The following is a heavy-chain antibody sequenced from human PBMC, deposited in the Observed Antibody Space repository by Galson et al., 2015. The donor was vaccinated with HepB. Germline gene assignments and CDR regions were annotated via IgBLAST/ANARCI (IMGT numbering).Heavy chain of an antibody. Sequence: SLRLSCAASGFTFSSYAMSWVRQAPGKGLEWVSAISGSGGSTYYADSVKGRFTISRDNSKNTLYLQMNSLRAEDTAVYYCAKVGEVVVMPPDFDYWGQGTLVTVSS. CDR3: AKVGEVVVMPPDFDY. CDR1: GFTFSSYA. J-gene: IGHJ4*02. CDR2: ISGSGGST. V-gene: IGHV3-23*01. D-gene: IGHD3-22*01.